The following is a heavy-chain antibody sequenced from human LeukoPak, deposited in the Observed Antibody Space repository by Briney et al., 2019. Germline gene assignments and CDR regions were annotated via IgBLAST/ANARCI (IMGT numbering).Heavy chain of an antibody. J-gene: IGHJ6*02. CDR3: ARGDYGYFYGMYV. CDR1: GFTFSNYG. Sequence: PGRSLRLSCAASGFTFSNYGMHWVRQDPGKGLEWVAVIWYDGSKNYYADSVKGRFTISRDNSKNTLYLQMNSLRVEDTAVYYCARGDYGYFYGMYVWGQGTTVTVSS. V-gene: IGHV3-33*01. CDR2: IWYDGSKN.